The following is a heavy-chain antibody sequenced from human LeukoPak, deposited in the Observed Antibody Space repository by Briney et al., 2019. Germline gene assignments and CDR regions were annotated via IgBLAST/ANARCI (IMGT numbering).Heavy chain of an antibody. CDR2: ISAYNGNT. J-gene: IGHJ4*02. CDR3: ASTINYDYVWGSYRLDY. CDR1: GYTFTSYG. Sequence: GSSVKVSCKASGYTFTSYGISWVRQAPGQGLEWMGWISAYNGNTNYAQKLQGRVTMTTDTSTSTAYMELRSLRSDDTAVYYCASTINYDYVWGSYRLDYWGQGTLVTVSS. D-gene: IGHD3-16*02. V-gene: IGHV1-18*01.